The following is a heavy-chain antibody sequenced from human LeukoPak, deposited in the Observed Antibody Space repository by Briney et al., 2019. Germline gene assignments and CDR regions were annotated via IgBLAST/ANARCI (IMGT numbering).Heavy chain of an antibody. CDR3: AKDLFPGIAAAGRLEFDY. D-gene: IGHD6-13*01. J-gene: IGHJ4*02. V-gene: IGHV3-23*01. CDR2: ISGSGGST. CDR1: GFTFSSYA. Sequence: PGGSLRLSCAASGFTFSSYAMSWVRQAPGKGLEWVSAISGSGGSTYYADSVKGRFTISRDNSKNTLYLQMNSLRAEDTAVYYCAKDLFPGIAAAGRLEFDYLGQGTLVTVSS.